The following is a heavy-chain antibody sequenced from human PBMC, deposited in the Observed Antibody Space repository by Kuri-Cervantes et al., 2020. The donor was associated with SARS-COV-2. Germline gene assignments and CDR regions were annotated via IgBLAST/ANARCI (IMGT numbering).Heavy chain of an antibody. V-gene: IGHV4-34*01. J-gene: IGHJ4*02. CDR1: GGSFSGYY. Sequence: SQTLSLTCAVYGGSFSGYYWSWIRQPPGKGLEWIGEISHSGSTNYNPSLKSRVTISVDTSKNQFSLKLSSVTAADTAAYYCARVGRIAARYYFDYWGQGTLVTVSS. D-gene: IGHD6-6*01. CDR3: ARVGRIAARYYFDY. CDR2: ISHSGST.